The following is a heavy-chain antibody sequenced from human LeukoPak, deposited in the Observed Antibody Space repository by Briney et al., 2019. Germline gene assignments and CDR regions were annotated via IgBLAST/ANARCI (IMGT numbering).Heavy chain of an antibody. V-gene: IGHV4-4*07. J-gene: IGHJ5*02. CDR3: ARDLSTPPYNWFDP. D-gene: IGHD2-2*01. CDR1: GASISGYY. Sequence: SQTLSLTCTVSGASISGYYWSWIRQPAGKGLEWIGLISTSGSPNYNPSVKSRITMSVDTSKNQFSLRLTSVTAADTAVYFCARDLSTPPYNWFDPWGQGTLVTVSS. CDR2: ISTSGSP.